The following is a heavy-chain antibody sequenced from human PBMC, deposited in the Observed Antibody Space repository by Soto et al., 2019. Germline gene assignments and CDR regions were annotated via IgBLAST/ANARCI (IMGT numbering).Heavy chain of an antibody. J-gene: IGHJ4*02. CDR2: AHHSGRT. D-gene: IGHD1-26*01. CDR3: ARSEATGLDY. V-gene: IGHV4-4*02. Sequence: QVQLQESSPGLVKPSGTLSLTCTVSGGSMSSSNWWNWVRQSPGKGLEWIGEAHHSGRTNYNPSLKSRVTISVDKSKNHFSLTLSSVTAADTAVYYCARSEATGLDYWGQGTLVTVSS. CDR1: GGSMSSSNW.